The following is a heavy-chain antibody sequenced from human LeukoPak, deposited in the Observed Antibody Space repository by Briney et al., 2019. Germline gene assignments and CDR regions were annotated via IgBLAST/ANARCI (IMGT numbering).Heavy chain of an antibody. J-gene: IGHJ3*02. V-gene: IGHV3-74*01. CDR2: INSDGSST. CDR3: ARDRGYAFDI. D-gene: IGHD5-12*01. Sequence: GGSLSPPYAASGFTFSTYWMHWVRQAPVKGLVWVSRINSDGSSTSYADSVKGRFTISKDNDKNTLYLQMNNLRAEDTAVYYCARDRGYAFDIWGQGTMVTVSS. CDR1: GFTFSTYW.